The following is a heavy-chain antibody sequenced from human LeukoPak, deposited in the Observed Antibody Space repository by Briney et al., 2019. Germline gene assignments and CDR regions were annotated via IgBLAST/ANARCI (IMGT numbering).Heavy chain of an antibody. D-gene: IGHD3-22*01. J-gene: IGHJ4*02. Sequence: ASVKVSCKASGYTFTGYYMHWVRQAPGQGLEWMGWINPNSGGTNYAQKFQGRVTMTRDTSISTAYLQWSSLKASDSAMYYCARGFGRVAVITRFDYWGQGTLVTVSS. V-gene: IGHV1-2*02. CDR3: ARGFGRVAVITRFDY. CDR2: INPNSGGT. CDR1: GYTFTGYY.